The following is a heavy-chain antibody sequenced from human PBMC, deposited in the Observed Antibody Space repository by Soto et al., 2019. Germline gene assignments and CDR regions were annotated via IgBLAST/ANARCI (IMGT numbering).Heavy chain of an antibody. CDR1: GGTFSSYA. CDR2: IIPIFGTA. Sequence: ASVKVSCKASGGTFSSYAISWVRQAPGQGLGWMGGIIPIFGTANYAQKFQGRVTITADESTSTAYMELSSLRSEDTAVYYCARVPLHSSGWYNYYYYYGMDVWGQGTTVTVSS. V-gene: IGHV1-69*13. CDR3: ARVPLHSSGWYNYYYYYGMDV. D-gene: IGHD6-19*01. J-gene: IGHJ6*02.